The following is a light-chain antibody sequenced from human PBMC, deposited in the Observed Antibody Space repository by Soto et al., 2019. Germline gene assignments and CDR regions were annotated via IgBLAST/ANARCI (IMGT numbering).Light chain of an antibody. CDR1: QSLIHSDGDTY. CDR3: VQGTHWPWT. Sequence: DVVMTQSPLSLPVTLGQPASISCRSSQSLIHSDGDTYLNWFQQRPGQSPRRLIYKVSDRESGVPDRFTGSGSGTDFTLKISRVEAEDVRVYYCVQGTHWPWTFGQGTEVEIK. V-gene: IGKV2-30*02. CDR2: KVS. J-gene: IGKJ1*01.